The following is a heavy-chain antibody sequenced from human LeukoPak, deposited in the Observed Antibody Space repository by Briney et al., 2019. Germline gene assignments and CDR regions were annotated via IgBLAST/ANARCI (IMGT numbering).Heavy chain of an antibody. CDR3: AKDGTSFGRDRYNCDY. CDR2: IRYDGSNK. CDR1: GFTFSSYG. D-gene: IGHD5-24*01. J-gene: IGHJ4*02. V-gene: IGHV3-30*02. Sequence: GGSLRLSCAASGFTFSSYGMHWVRQAPGKGLEWVAFIRYDGSNKYYADSVKGRFTISRDNSKNTLYLQMNSLRAEDAAVYYCAKDGTSFGRDRYNCDYWGQGTLVPVSS.